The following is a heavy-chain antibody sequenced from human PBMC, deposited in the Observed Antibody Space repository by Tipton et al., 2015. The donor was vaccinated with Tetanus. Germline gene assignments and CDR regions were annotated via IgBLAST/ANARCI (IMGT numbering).Heavy chain of an antibody. CDR3: ARAYQDSSGYYPGTTFDY. CDR2: IKLDGSET. J-gene: IGHJ4*02. V-gene: IGHV3-7*01. D-gene: IGHD3-22*01. Sequence: SLRLSCAASGFTFSAYWMSWVRQAPGKGLDWVANIKLDGSETYYVDSVKGRFTISRDNAQNSLFLQMNSLRAEDTAVYYCARAYQDSSGYYPGTTFDYWGQGTLVTVSS. CDR1: GFTFSAYW.